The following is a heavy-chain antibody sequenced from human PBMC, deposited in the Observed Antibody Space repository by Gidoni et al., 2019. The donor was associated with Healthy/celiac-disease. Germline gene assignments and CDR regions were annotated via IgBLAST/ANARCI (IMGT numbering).Heavy chain of an antibody. V-gene: IGHV3-23*01. CDR1: GFTFSRYA. CDR3: AKYDYSILYYYYGMDV. J-gene: IGHJ6*02. D-gene: IGHD4-4*01. CDR2: ISGSGGST. Sequence: EVPLLESVGGLVQPGGSLRLSCAASGFTFSRYAMSWVRQAPGKGLEWVSAISGSGGSTYYADSVKGRFTISRDNSKNTLYLQMNSLRAEDTAVYYCAKYDYSILYYYYGMDVWGQGTTVTVSS.